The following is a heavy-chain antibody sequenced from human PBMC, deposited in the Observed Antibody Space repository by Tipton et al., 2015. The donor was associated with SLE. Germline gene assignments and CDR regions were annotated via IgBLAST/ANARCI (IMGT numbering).Heavy chain of an antibody. D-gene: IGHD2-8*02. CDR3: ARGFGTRGTGYFQH. Sequence: LRLSCTVSGGSISSHYWSWIRQPPGKGLEWIGYIYYSGSTNYNPSLKSRVTISVDTSKNQFSLKLSSVTAADTAVYYCARGFGTRGTGYFQHWGQGTLVTVSS. CDR1: GGSISSHY. V-gene: IGHV4-59*11. CDR2: IYYSGST. J-gene: IGHJ1*01.